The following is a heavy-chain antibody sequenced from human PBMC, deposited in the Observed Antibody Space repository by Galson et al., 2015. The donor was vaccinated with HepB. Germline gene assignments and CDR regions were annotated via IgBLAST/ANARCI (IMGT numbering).Heavy chain of an antibody. V-gene: IGHV4-31*03. D-gene: IGHD6-19*01. CDR1: GGSISSGGYY. CDR2: IYYSGSI. J-gene: IGHJ3*02. CDR3: ARAPGIAVAGIIVAFDI. Sequence: TLSLTCTVSGGSISSGGYYWSWIRQHPGKGLEWIGYIYYSGSIYYNPSLKSRVTISVDTSKNQFSLKLSSVTAADTAVYYCARAPGIAVAGIIVAFDIWGQGTMVTVSS.